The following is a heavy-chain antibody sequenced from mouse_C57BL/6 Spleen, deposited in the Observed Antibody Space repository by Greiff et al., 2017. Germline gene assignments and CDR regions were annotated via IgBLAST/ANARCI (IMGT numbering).Heavy chain of an antibody. CDR1: GYAFSSYW. Sequence: QVQLQQSGAELVKPGASVKISCKASGYAFSSYWMNWVKQRPGKGLEWIGQIYPGDGDTNYNGKFKGKATLNADKSSSTAYMQLSSLTSEDSAVYFCARETTVVAKRYFDVWGTGTTVTGSS. V-gene: IGHV1-80*01. D-gene: IGHD1-1*01. J-gene: IGHJ1*03. CDR3: ARETTVVAKRYFDV. CDR2: IYPGDGDT.